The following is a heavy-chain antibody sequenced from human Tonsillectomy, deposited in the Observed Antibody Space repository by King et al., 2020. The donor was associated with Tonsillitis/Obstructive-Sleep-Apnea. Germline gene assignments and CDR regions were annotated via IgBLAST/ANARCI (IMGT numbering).Heavy chain of an antibody. V-gene: IGHV3-53*04. Sequence: VQLVESGGGLVQPGGSLRLSCAASGFTVSNNYMSWVRQAPGKGLEWVSVIFSGGTTYYADSVKGRFTIPRHNSKNTLYLQMNSLRAEDAAVYYCATLDGTPAYWGQGTLVTVSS. CDR3: ATLDGTPAY. CDR1: GFTVSNNY. CDR2: IFSGGTT. J-gene: IGHJ4*02.